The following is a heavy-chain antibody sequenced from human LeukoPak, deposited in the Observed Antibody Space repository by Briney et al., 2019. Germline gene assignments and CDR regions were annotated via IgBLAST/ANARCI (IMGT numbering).Heavy chain of an antibody. CDR2: IKQDGSEK. V-gene: IGHV3-7*03. J-gene: IGHJ4*02. D-gene: IGHD4-17*01. CDR3: AREESYGDYYFDY. Sequence: GGSLRLSCAASGFTFSSYSMNWVRQAPGKGLEWVANIKQDGSEKYYVDSVKGRFTISRDNAKNSLYLQMNSLRAEDTAVYYCAREESYGDYYFDYWGQGTLVTVSS. CDR1: GFTFSSYS.